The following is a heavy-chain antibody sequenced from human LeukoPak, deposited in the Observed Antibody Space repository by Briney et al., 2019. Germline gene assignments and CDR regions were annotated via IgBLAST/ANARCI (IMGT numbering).Heavy chain of an antibody. CDR2: ISSSSSYI. D-gene: IGHD2-2*01. J-gene: IGHJ4*02. Sequence: GGSLRLSCAASGFTFSSYGMSWVRQAPGKGLEWVSSISSSSSYIYYADSVKGRFTISRDNAKNSLYLQMNSLRAEDTAVYYCARSRYCSSTSCSGAWGYWGQGTLVTVSS. V-gene: IGHV3-21*01. CDR1: GFTFSSYG. CDR3: ARSRYCSSTSCSGAWGY.